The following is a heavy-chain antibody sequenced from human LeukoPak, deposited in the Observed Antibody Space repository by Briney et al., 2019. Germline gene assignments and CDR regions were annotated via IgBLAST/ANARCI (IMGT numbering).Heavy chain of an antibody. Sequence: SETLSLTCTVSLVSLSNYYWSGFRQPPWKGLEWVAYIFSTGSTHYNPSLKSRVTISADTSQNQVSLKLTSVTAADTAVYYCARLRDQYCTSASCYPGPQNWFDPWGQGTLVAVSS. CDR3: ARLRDQYCTSASCYPGPQNWFDP. V-gene: IGHV4-4*09. CDR2: IFSTGST. J-gene: IGHJ5*02. D-gene: IGHD2-2*01. CDR1: LVSLSNYY.